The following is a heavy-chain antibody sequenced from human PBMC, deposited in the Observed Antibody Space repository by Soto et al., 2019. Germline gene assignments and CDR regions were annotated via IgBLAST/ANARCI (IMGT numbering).Heavy chain of an antibody. D-gene: IGHD6-19*01. V-gene: IGHV1-18*01. CDR3: ARKVSSGSIFNWFDP. Sequence: SVKVSCKASGYTFTSYGISWVRQAPGQGLEWMGWISAYNGNTNYAQKLQGRVTMTTDTSTSTAYMELRSLRSDDTAVYYCARKVSSGSIFNWFDPWGQGTLVTVSS. CDR1: GYTFTSYG. CDR2: ISAYNGNT. J-gene: IGHJ5*02.